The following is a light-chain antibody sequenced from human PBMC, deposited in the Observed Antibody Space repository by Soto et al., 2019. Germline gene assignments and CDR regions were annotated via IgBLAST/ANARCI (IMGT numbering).Light chain of an antibody. V-gene: IGKV3-11*01. CDR3: QHYGSSPET. CDR1: QSVSTY. Sequence: EIVLTQSPATLSLSPGERATLSCRASQSVSTYLAWYQQKPGQAPRLLIYDASNRATGIPARFTGSGSGTDFTLTISSLEPEDFAVYYCQHYGSSPETFGQGTKVEIK. CDR2: DAS. J-gene: IGKJ1*01.